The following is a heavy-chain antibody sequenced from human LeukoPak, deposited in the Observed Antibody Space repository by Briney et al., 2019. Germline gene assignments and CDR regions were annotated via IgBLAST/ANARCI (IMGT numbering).Heavy chain of an antibody. Sequence: GGSLRLSCAASGLTVSTDYMSWVRQAPGKGLGWVSVIYSSGSTYYADSVKGRFTISRDNSKNTIYLQMNSLRVEDTAVYYCARDARGSGTYTFDYWGQGTLVTVSS. CDR1: GLTVSTDY. D-gene: IGHD3-10*01. CDR3: ARDARGSGTYTFDY. J-gene: IGHJ4*02. V-gene: IGHV3-66*01. CDR2: IYSSGST.